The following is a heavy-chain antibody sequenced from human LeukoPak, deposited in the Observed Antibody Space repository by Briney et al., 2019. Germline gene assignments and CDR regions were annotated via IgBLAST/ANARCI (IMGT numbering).Heavy chain of an antibody. CDR3: TSDSNYDFWSPYFDY. D-gene: IGHD3-3*01. CDR2: IRSKANSYAT. V-gene: IGHV3-73*01. CDR1: GCTFSGSA. J-gene: IGHJ4*02. Sequence: PGGSLRLSCAASGCTFSGSAVHWVHQASGKGLEWVGRIRSKANSYATAYAASVKGRFTISRDDSKNTAYLQMNSLKTEDTAVYYCTSDSNYDFWSPYFDYWGQGTLVTVSS.